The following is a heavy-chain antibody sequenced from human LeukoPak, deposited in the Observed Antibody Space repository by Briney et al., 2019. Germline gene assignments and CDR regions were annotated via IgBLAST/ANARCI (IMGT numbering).Heavy chain of an antibody. CDR1: GYSFASYW. CDR3: ARRFYYGSGSTTIGMDV. Sequence: GQSLNVSCKGSGYSFASYWIAWVRQMPGKGLEWMGIIYPGDSDTRYSPSFQGQVTISADKSISTAYLQWSSLKASDTAMYYCARRFYYGSGSTTIGMDVWGQGTTVTVSS. D-gene: IGHD3-10*01. J-gene: IGHJ6*02. V-gene: IGHV5-51*01. CDR2: IYPGDSDT.